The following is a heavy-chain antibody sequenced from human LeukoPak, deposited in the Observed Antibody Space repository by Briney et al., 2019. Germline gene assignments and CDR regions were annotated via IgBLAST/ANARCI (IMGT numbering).Heavy chain of an antibody. CDR3: VRSYASSGLDH. CDR1: GYSISSIYY. CDR2: ISHSGPS. D-gene: IGHD3-16*01. J-gene: IGHJ4*02. V-gene: IGHV4-38-2*02. Sequence: SETLSLTCTVSGYSISSIYYWGWVRQPPGKGLEWIGSISHSGPSAYNPSLKSRVTMSLDTSRSQFSLKLSSVTAADTAVYYCVRSYASSGLDHWGQGTLVTVSS.